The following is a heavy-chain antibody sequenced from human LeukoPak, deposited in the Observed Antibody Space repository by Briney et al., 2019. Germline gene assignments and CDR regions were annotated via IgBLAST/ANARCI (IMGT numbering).Heavy chain of an antibody. V-gene: IGHV1-18*01. CDR3: ARSGIAAAGSWFDP. CDR2: ISAYNGNT. Sequence: ASVKVSCKASGYTFTSYGISWVRQAPGQGLEWMGWISAYNGNTNYAQKLQGRVTMTRDTSTSTVYMELSSLRSEDTAVYYCARSGIAAAGSWFDPWGQGTLVTVSS. D-gene: IGHD6-13*01. CDR1: GYTFTSYG. J-gene: IGHJ5*02.